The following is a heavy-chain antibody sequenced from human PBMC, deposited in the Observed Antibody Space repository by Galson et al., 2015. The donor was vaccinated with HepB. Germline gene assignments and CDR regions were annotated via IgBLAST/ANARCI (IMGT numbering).Heavy chain of an antibody. D-gene: IGHD3-22*01. V-gene: IGHV3-13*01. J-gene: IGHJ4*02. CDR2: IGTAGDT. CDR1: GFTFSSYD. CDR3: ARGTYYYDSSGYYYDWVFDY. Sequence: SLRLSCAASGFTFSSYDMHWVRQATGKGLEWVSAIGTAGDTYYPGSVKGRFTISRENAKNSLYLQMNSLRAGDTAVYYCARGTYYYDSSGYYYDWVFDYWGQGTLVTVSS.